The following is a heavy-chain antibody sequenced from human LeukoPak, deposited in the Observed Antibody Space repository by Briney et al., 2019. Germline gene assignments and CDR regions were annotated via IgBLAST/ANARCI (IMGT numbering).Heavy chain of an antibody. Sequence: PGRSLRLSCAASGFTFSSYAMHWVRQAPGKGLEWVAVISYEGSNKYYADSVKGRFTISRDNSKNTLYLQMNSLRAEDTAVYYCARDVIAVAKEFSVNYYYYYGMDVWGQGTTVTVSS. V-gene: IGHV3-30*04. CDR2: ISYEGSNK. CDR3: ARDVIAVAKEFSVNYYYYYGMDV. CDR1: GFTFSSYA. J-gene: IGHJ6*02. D-gene: IGHD6-19*01.